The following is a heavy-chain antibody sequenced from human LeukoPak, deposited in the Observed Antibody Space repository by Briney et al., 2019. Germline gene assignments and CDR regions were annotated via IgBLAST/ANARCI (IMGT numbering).Heavy chain of an antibody. J-gene: IGHJ4*02. CDR3: AKDAAYNYAYSFDY. CDR2: IRSDESDQ. Sequence: PGGSLRLSCAASGFRFSGYGMHWVRQAPGKGLEWVAFIRSDESDQNYADSVKGRFTISRDKSKNTLYLQLNSLRADDTAVYYCAKDAAYNYAYSFDYWGQGTLLTVSS. CDR1: GFRFSGYG. D-gene: IGHD5-18*01. V-gene: IGHV3-30*02.